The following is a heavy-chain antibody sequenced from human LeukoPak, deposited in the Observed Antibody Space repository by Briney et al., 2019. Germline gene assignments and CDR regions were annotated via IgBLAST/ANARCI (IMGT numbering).Heavy chain of an antibody. V-gene: IGHV3-30*04. D-gene: IGHD6-13*01. CDR1: GFTFSSYA. CDR2: ISYDGSNK. Sequence: GGSLRLSCAASGFTFSSYAMHWVRQAPGKGLEWVAVISYDGSNKYYADSVKGRFTISRDNSKNTLYLQMNSLRAEDTAVYYCARDDSSSWYYHFDYWGQGTLVTVSS. CDR3: ARDDSSSWYYHFDY. J-gene: IGHJ4*02.